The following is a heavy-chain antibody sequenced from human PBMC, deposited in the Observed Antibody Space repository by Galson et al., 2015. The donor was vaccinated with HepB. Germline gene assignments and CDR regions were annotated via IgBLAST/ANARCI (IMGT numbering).Heavy chain of an antibody. D-gene: IGHD2-15*01. CDR3: AKGRYCSGGTCQSFYNWFDP. CDR2: ISDTGAGT. Sequence: LRLSCAASGFTFTTFAMSWVRQAPGKGLEWVSGISDTGAGTYYSDSVKGRFTISRDNSKNTLSLQMKSLRVEDTAVYYCAKGRYCSGGTCQSFYNWFDPWGQGTLVTVSS. J-gene: IGHJ5*02. CDR1: GFTFTTFA. V-gene: IGHV3-23*01.